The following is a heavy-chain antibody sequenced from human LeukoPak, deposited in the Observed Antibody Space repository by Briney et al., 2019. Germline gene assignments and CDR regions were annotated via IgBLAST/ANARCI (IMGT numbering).Heavy chain of an antibody. J-gene: IGHJ4*02. CDR1: GYTFTDYA. CDR3: ARDHMVGLSGVAARPYLFDY. V-gene: IGHV1-3*01. Sequence: ASVKVSCKASGYTFTDYAMHWVRQAPGQRLEWMGWINGGNGNTKYSQKFQGRVTMTRNTSISTAYMELSSLRSEDTAVYYCARDHMVGLSGVAARPYLFDYWGQGTLVTVSS. CDR2: INGGNGNT. D-gene: IGHD6-6*01.